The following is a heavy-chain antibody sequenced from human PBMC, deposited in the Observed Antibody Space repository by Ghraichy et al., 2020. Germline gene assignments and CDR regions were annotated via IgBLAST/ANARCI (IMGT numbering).Heavy chain of an antibody. V-gene: IGHV3-48*01. D-gene: IGHD2-2*02. Sequence: GGSLRLSCAASGFTFSSYSMNWVRQAPGKGLEWVSYISSSSSTIYYADSVKGRFTISRDNAKNSLYLQMNSLRAEDTAVYYCASDTSSTSRYKNSDYWGQGTLVTVSS. CDR1: GFTFSSYS. CDR3: ASDTSSTSRYKNSDY. J-gene: IGHJ4*02. CDR2: ISSSSSTI.